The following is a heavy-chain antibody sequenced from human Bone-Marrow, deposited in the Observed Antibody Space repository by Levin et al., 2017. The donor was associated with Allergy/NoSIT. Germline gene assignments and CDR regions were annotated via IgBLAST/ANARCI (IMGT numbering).Heavy chain of an antibody. J-gene: IGHJ4*02. CDR2: ISNDGSDE. Sequence: GESLKISCVASGFTFNNYAFHWVRQAPGKGLEWVAMISNDGSDEYYEDSVKGRFTISRDNSKNTLFLQMISLRLEDTSVYFCARDRWEFTRYFDYWGQGFRVTVSS. D-gene: IGHD1-26*01. CDR1: GFTFNNYA. CDR3: ARDRWEFTRYFDY. V-gene: IGHV3-30*03.